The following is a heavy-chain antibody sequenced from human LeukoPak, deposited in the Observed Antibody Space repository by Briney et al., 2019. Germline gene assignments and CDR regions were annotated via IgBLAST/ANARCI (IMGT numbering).Heavy chain of an antibody. CDR1: GFTFNSYD. J-gene: IGHJ4*02. CDR3: ARYVGGGNSGGFDF. V-gene: IGHV3-33*01. Sequence: GGSLRLSCAASGFTFNSYDMHWIRQAPGKGLEWVALIWYVGNNKYYADSVKGRFTISRDNSKNTLNLQMNSLRDEDTAVYYCARYVGGGNSGGFDFWGQGTLVTVSS. CDR2: IWYVGNNK. D-gene: IGHD4-23*01.